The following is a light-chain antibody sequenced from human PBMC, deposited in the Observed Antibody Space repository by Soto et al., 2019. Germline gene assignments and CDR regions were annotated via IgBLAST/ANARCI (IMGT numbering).Light chain of an antibody. V-gene: IGLV2-8*01. CDR2: EVN. J-gene: IGLJ2*01. CDR3: NSYAGSNRKI. Sequence: QSALTQPPSASGSPGQSVTISCTGTSSDVGGYNYVSWYQQHPGKAPKLIIYEVNKRPSGVPDRFSGSKSGNMASLTVSGLQPEDEADYYCNSYAGSNRKIFGGGTKLTVL. CDR1: SSDVGGYNY.